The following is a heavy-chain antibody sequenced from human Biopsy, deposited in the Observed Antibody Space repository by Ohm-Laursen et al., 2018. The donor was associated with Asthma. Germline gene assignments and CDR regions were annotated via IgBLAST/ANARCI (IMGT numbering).Heavy chain of an antibody. V-gene: IGHV3-30-3*01. CDR1: GKHFGSYN. Sequence: SLRLSCTAAGKHFGSYNMHWVRQAPGKGLEWVAVISYDGSNKYYADSVKGRFTISRDNSKNTLYLQMNSLRAEDTAVYYCARESSVAGSSDFDYWGQGTLVTVSS. J-gene: IGHJ4*02. CDR2: ISYDGSNK. D-gene: IGHD6-19*01. CDR3: ARESSVAGSSDFDY.